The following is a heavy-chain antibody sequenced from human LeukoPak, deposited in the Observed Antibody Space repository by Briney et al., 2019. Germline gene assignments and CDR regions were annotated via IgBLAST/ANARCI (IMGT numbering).Heavy chain of an antibody. CDR2: IIPIFGTA. CDR1: GGTFSSYA. D-gene: IGHD2-2*01. Sequence: GSSVKVSCKASGGTFSSYAISWVRQAPGPGLEWMGGIIPIFGTANYAQKFQGRVTITADESTSTAYMELSSLRSEDTAVYYCAREPGYCSSTSCSNYYYYGMDVWGQGTTVTVSS. J-gene: IGHJ6*02. V-gene: IGHV1-69*01. CDR3: AREPGYCSSTSCSNYYYYGMDV.